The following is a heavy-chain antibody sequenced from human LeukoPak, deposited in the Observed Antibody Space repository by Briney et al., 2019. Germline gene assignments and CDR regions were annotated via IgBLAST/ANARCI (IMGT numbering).Heavy chain of an antibody. D-gene: IGHD6-19*01. CDR2: ISWNSGSI. CDR1: GFTFDDYA. V-gene: IGHV3-9*01. Sequence: GGSLRLSCAASGFTFDDYAMHWVRQAPGKGLEWVSGISWNSGSIGYADSVKGRFTISRDNAKNSLYLQMNSLRAEDTALYYCAKDKDSSGWYFPGYWGQGTLVTVSS. J-gene: IGHJ4*02. CDR3: AKDKDSSGWYFPGY.